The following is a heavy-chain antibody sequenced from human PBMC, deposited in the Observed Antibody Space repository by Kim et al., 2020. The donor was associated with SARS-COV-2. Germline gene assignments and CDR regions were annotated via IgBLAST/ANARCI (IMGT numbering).Heavy chain of an antibody. Sequence: GGSLRLSCAASGFTFSAYGMNWVRQAPGKGLEWISGISESGDTIDYADSVKGRFTTSRDNSKNILFLQLDSLRAGDTAVYYCAKVSRFDSSGYVWWDFDLWGRGTLVTVSS. V-gene: IGHV3-23*01. CDR3: AKVSRFDSSGYVWWDFDL. D-gene: IGHD6-25*01. CDR1: GFTFSAYG. J-gene: IGHJ2*01. CDR2: ISESGDTI.